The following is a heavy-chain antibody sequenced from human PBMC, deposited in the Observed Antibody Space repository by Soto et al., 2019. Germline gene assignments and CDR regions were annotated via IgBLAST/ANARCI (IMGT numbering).Heavy chain of an antibody. CDR1: GLTFTSSA. CDR2: IAVGSGYT. CDR3: AADATAWQQMVPSDY. D-gene: IGHD2-8*01. Sequence: SVKVSCKASGLTFTSSAFQWVRQARGQRLEWIGWIAVGSGYTNYAQRFQDRVTLTRDMSTATTYMELSRLTSEDTAIYYCAADATAWQQMVPSDYWGQGTLVTVSS. V-gene: IGHV1-58*01. J-gene: IGHJ4*02.